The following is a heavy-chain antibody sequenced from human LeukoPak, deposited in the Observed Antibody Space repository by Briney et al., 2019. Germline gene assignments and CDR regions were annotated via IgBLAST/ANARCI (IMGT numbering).Heavy chain of an antibody. D-gene: IGHD3-10*01. J-gene: IGHJ4*02. CDR3: ARDYGSGSYYPSFDY. CDR2: MNPNSGNT. V-gene: IGHV1-8*01. CDR1: GYTFTSYD. Sequence: ASVKVSCKASGYTFTSYDINWVRQATGQGLEWMGWMNPNSGNTGYVQKLQGRVTMTTDTPTSTAYMELRSLRSDDTAVYYCARDYGSGSYYPSFDYWGQGTLVTVSS.